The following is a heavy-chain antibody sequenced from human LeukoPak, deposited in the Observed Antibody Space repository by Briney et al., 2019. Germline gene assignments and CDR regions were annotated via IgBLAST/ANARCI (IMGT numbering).Heavy chain of an antibody. V-gene: IGHV3-7*01. Sequence: GGSLRLSCAASGFSFSNYGMNWVRQAPGKGLEWVANIKQDGSEKYYVDSVKGRFTISRDNAKNSLYLQMNSLRAEDTAVYYCVMYSRADYWGQGTLVTVSS. CDR3: VMYSRADY. CDR2: IKQDGSEK. CDR1: GFSFSNYG. D-gene: IGHD6-13*01. J-gene: IGHJ4*02.